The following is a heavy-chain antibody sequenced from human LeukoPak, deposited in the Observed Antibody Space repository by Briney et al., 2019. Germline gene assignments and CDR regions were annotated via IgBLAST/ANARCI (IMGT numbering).Heavy chain of an antibody. CDR3: ARGDVLRNFDWFGSLDP. V-gene: IGHV4-4*07. J-gene: IGHJ5*02. Sequence: NTSETLSLTCTVSGGSISSYYWSWIRQPAGKGLEWIGRIYTSGSTNYNPSLKSRVTMSVDTSKNQFSLKLSSVTAADTAVYYCARGDVLRNFDWFGSLDPWGQGTLVTVSS. CDR1: GGSISSYY. CDR2: IYTSGST. D-gene: IGHD3-9*01.